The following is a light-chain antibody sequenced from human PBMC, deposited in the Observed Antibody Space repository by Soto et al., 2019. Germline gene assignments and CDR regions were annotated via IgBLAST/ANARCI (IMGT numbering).Light chain of an antibody. CDR2: GAS. Sequence: EIVLTQSPGTLSLSPGERATLSCRASQSVGSRWLAWYQQKPGQPPRLLIYGASIRATGIPDRFSGSGSGTDFTLTISRLEPEDFAVYYCQQYDSSRTFGQGTKVEMK. J-gene: IGKJ1*01. CDR3: QQYDSSRT. CDR1: QSVGSRW. V-gene: IGKV3-20*01.